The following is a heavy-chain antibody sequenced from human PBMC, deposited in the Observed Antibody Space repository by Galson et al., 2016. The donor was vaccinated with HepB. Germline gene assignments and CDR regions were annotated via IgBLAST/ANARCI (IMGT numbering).Heavy chain of an antibody. Sequence: PALVKPTQTLTLTCSFSGFSLTTSAVGVGWIRQPPGKALEWLAVIYWDSDKRYSPSLKGRLTIAKDTSKNQVVLTMTNVDPVDTATYYCAHRKRSGHYEGVFDFWGQGTLVTVSS. CDR2: IYWDSDK. D-gene: IGHD3-3*01. J-gene: IGHJ4*02. CDR3: AHRKRSGHYEGVFDF. CDR1: GFSLTTSAVG. V-gene: IGHV2-5*02.